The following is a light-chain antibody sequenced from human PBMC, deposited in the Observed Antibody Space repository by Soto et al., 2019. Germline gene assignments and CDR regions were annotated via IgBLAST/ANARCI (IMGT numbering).Light chain of an antibody. J-gene: IGLJ1*01. CDR3: QSYDSSLSFYV. V-gene: IGLV1-40*01. CDR2: GNS. Sequence: QSVLTQPPSVSGAPGQRVTISCTGSSSNIGAGYDVHWYQQLPGTAPKLLIYGNSNRPSGVPDRFSGSKSGTSASLAITGLKAEDEADDYCQSYDSSLSFYVFGTGTKVTVL. CDR1: SSNIGAGYD.